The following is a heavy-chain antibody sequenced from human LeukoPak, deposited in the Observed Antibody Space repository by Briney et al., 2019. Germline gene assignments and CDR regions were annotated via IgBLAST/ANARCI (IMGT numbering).Heavy chain of an antibody. V-gene: IGHV1-69*05. D-gene: IGHD6-13*01. CDR1: GGTFSSYA. J-gene: IGHJ5*02. CDR3: ARGDSSSWYMIGLLDP. CDR2: IIPIFCTA. Sequence: SVKVSCKASGGTFSSYAISWLRQAPGQGLEGMGGIIPIFCTATYAQKFQGRVTIHTDESTSTAYMELSSLRSEDTAVYYCARGDSSSWYMIGLLDPWGQGTLVTVSS.